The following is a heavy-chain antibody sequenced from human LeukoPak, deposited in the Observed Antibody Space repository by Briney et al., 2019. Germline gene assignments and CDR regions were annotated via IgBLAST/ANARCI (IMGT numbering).Heavy chain of an antibody. V-gene: IGHV3-23*01. CDR3: AKDSAACGYCGGGSCSLCGFDY. Sequence: GWSLRPSYAASGFISTCYAMSWVRKAPGKGVGRVAGFSGSGDSTYYAASVKGRFTISKDNSDTLYLQMNSLSAEDTAVYYCAKDSAACGYCGGGSCSLCGFDYWGQGTLVTVSS. J-gene: IGHJ4*02. D-gene: IGHD2-15*01. CDR2: FSGSGDST. CDR1: GFISTCYA.